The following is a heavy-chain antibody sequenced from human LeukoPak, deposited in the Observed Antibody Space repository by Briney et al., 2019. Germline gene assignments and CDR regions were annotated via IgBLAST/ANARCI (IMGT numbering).Heavy chain of an antibody. CDR1: GGTFSSFA. J-gene: IGHJ6*03. CDR3: ARDRGSGWSPRYYYYYMDV. Sequence: SVKVSCKASGGTFSSFAISWVRQAPGQGLEWMGGIIPIFGTANYAQKFQGRVTITTDESTSTAYMELSSLRSEDTAVYYCARDRGSGWSPRYYYYYMDVWGKGTTVTVSS. V-gene: IGHV1-69*05. CDR2: IIPIFGTA. D-gene: IGHD6-19*01.